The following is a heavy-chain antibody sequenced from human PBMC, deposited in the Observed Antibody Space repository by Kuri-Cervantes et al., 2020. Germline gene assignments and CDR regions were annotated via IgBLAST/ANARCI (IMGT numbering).Heavy chain of an antibody. J-gene: IGHJ4*02. CDR2: IYYSGTT. CDR3: ARQTTYSSSYTYYFDY. CDR1: GGSISSISYY. D-gene: IGHD6-13*01. Sequence: SETLSLTCTVSGGSISSISYYWGWVRQPPGKGLEWIGNIYYSGTTYYNPSLKSRVTISVDTSKNQFSLKLSSVTAADTAVYHCARQTTYSSSYTYYFDYWGQGTPVTVSS. V-gene: IGHV4-39*01.